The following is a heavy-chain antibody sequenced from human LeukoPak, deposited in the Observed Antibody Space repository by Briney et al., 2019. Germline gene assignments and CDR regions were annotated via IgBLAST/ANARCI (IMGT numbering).Heavy chain of an antibody. CDR1: GFTFSSYS. D-gene: IGHD1-26*01. V-gene: IGHV3-21*01. CDR2: ISSSSSYI. CDR3: VRDGIVGATRAFDY. Sequence: GGSLRLSCAASGFTFSSYSMNWVRQAPGKGLEWVSSISSSSSYIYYADSVKGRFTISRDNAKNSLYLQMNSLRAEDTAVYYCVRDGIVGATRAFDYWGQGTLVTVSS. J-gene: IGHJ4*02.